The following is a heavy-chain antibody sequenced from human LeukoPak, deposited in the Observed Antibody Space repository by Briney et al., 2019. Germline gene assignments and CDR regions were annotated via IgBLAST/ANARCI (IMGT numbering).Heavy chain of an antibody. CDR3: ASAIAVAGPDAFDI. CDR2: IYPSDSDT. D-gene: IGHD6-19*01. J-gene: IGHJ3*02. V-gene: IGHV5-51*01. Sequence: GESLKISCKGSGYSFTSHWIGWVRQMSGKGLEWMGIIYPSDSDTRYSPSYQGQVTISADKSISTAYLQWSSLKAFDTAMYYCASAIAVAGPDAFDIWGQGTMVTVSS. CDR1: GYSFTSHW.